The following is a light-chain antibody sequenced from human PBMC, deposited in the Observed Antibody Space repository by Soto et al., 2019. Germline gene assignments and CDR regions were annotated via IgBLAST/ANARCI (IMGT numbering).Light chain of an antibody. V-gene: IGKV3-20*01. CDR3: QQYGSSPRT. CDR2: AAS. J-gene: IGKJ5*01. CDR1: QSLSSGY. Sequence: EIVLTQSPGTLSLSPGERATLSCRASQSLSSGYLAWYQQKPGQAPRLLIYAASSRATGTPDRFSGSGSGTDFPPTISRLEPEDFAVYYCQQYGSSPRTFGQGTRLEIK.